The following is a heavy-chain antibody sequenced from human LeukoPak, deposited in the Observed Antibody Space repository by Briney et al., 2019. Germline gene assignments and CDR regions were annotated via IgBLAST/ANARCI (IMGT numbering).Heavy chain of an antibody. Sequence: SQTLSLTCTVSGGSISSGGYYWSWIRQHPGKGLEWIGYIYYSGSTYYNLSLKSRVTISVDTSKNQFSLKLSSVTAADTAVYYCARVGGTLVYFDYWGQGTLVTVSS. D-gene: IGHD4-23*01. J-gene: IGHJ4*02. V-gene: IGHV4-31*03. CDR2: IYYSGST. CDR1: GGSISSGGYY. CDR3: ARVGGTLVYFDY.